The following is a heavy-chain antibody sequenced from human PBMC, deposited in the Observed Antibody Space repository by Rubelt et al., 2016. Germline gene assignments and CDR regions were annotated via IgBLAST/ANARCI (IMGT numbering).Heavy chain of an antibody. J-gene: IGHJ4*02. CDR3: TGGDSSSVFDY. D-gene: IGHD6-13*01. CDR2: ISISSSYI. CDR1: S. V-gene: IGHV3-21*01. Sequence: SMNWVRQAPGKGLEWVSSISISSSYIYYADSVKGRFTISRDNAKNSLYLQMNSLRAEDTAVYYCTGGDSSSVFDYWGQGTLVTVSS.